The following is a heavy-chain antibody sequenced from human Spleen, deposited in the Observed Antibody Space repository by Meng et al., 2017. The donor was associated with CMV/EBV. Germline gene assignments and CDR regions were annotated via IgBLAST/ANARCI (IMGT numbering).Heavy chain of an antibody. J-gene: IGHJ4*02. Sequence: SVKVSCKASGDSFSNYAISWVRQAPGQGLEWMGGIIRILDIANYAQKFQGRVTITTDESTSTAYMELSSLRYEDTAVYYCARGPESEGILDSLNYWGQGTLVTVSS. CDR3: ARGPESEGILDSLNY. CDR1: GDSFSNYA. CDR2: IIRILDIA. V-gene: IGHV1-69*10. D-gene: IGHD2-15*01.